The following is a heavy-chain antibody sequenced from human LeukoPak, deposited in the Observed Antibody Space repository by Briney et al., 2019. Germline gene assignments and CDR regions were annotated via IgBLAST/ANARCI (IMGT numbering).Heavy chain of an antibody. CDR1: GFTFSSYA. CDR3: AKSDYYDSSGYYYGSDY. J-gene: IGHJ4*02. V-gene: IGHV3-23*01. CDR2: ISGSGGST. D-gene: IGHD3-22*01. Sequence: GGSLRLSCAASGFTFSSYAMTRVRQAPGKGLEWVSGISGSGGSTYYADSVKGRFTISRDNSKNTLYVQMYSLRAEDTAVYYCAKSDYYDSSGYYYGSDYWGQGTLVTVSS.